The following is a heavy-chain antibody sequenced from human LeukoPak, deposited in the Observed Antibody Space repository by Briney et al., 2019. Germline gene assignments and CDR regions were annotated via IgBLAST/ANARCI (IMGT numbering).Heavy chain of an antibody. CDR2: ISSSSSTM. Sequence: PGGSLRLSCAASGFTFTSYSISWVRQAPGKGLEWVSYISSSSSTMYYAESVRGRFTNSRDNAKNSLYLQMNSLRAEDTAVFYCARDQSTVVFDAFDIWGQGTMVTVSS. CDR3: ARDQSTVVFDAFDI. J-gene: IGHJ3*02. CDR1: GFTFTSYS. D-gene: IGHD3-22*01. V-gene: IGHV3-48*04.